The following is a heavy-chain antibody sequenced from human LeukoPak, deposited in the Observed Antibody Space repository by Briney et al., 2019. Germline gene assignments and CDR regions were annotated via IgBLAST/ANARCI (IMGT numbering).Heavy chain of an antibody. V-gene: IGHV1-69*13. D-gene: IGHD7-27*01. CDR2: IIPIFGTA. CDR1: GYTFPDYA. Sequence: ASVKVSCKASGYTFPDYAISWVRQAPGQGLEWMGGIIPIFGTANYAQKFQGRVTITADESTSTAYMELSSLRSEDTAVYYCARDRLLTGEGYYFDYWGQGTLVTVSS. CDR3: ARDRLLTGEGYYFDY. J-gene: IGHJ4*02.